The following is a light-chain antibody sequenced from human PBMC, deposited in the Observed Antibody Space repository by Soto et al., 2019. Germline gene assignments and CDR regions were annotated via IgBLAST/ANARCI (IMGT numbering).Light chain of an antibody. CDR3: AAWDDSLNGL. V-gene: IGLV1-44*01. Sequence: QSVLTQPPSASGTPGQRVTISCSGSSSNIGSNTVNWYQQLPGTAPKLLIYSNNQRPSGVPDRCSGSKSGTSASLAISGLQSEDEADYYCAAWDDSLNGLFGGGTQLTVL. CDR2: SNN. CDR1: SSNIGSNT. J-gene: IGLJ2*01.